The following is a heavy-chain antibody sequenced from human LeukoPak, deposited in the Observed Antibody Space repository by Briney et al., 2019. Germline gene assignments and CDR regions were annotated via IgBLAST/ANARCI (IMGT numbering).Heavy chain of an antibody. D-gene: IGHD3-16*01. Sequence: SETLSLTCSVSGGSMNGYYWSWIRQPPRKGLEWIGYIYYSGNTKYNPSLKSRVTISVDTSKNQFSLNLKSVTAADTAVYYCARVGDYALKDWGQGTLVTVSS. CDR1: GGSMNGYY. J-gene: IGHJ4*02. CDR3: ARVGDYALKD. V-gene: IGHV4-59*08. CDR2: IYYSGNT.